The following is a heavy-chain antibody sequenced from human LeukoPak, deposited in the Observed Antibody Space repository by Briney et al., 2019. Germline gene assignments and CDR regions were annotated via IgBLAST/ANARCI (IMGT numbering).Heavy chain of an antibody. CDR3: ARYGSGGFGETYYYYYGMDV. CDR1: GGSISSYY. V-gene: IGHV4-59*01. J-gene: IGHJ6*02. CDR2: IYYSGST. D-gene: IGHD3-10*01. Sequence: SGTLSLTCTVSGGSISSYYWSWIRQPPGKGLEWIGYIYYSGSTNYNPSLKSRVTISVDTSKNQFSLKLSSVTAADTAVYYCARYGSGGFGETYYYYYGMDVWGQGTTVTVSS.